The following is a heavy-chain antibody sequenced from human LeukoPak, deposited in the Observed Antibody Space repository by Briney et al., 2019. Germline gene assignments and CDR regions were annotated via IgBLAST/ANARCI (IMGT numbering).Heavy chain of an antibody. CDR1: GFTFSSYW. V-gene: IGHV3-7*01. Sequence: GGSLRLSCAASGFTFSSYWMNWVRQAPGKGLEWVANIKQDGSEKYYVDSVKGRFTISRDNAKNSLYLQMNSLRAEDTAVYFCARYSGSRHTHDYWGQGTLVTVSS. CDR3: ARYSGSRHTHDY. J-gene: IGHJ4*02. CDR2: IKQDGSEK. D-gene: IGHD5-12*01.